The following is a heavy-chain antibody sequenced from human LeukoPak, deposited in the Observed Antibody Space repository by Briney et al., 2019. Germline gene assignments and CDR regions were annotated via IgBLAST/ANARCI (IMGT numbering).Heavy chain of an antibody. J-gene: IGHJ4*02. V-gene: IGHV4-34*01. Sequence: SETLSLTCAVYGGSFSGYYWSWIRQPPGKGLEWIGEINHSGSTNYNPSLKSRITISVDTSKNQFSLKLSSVTAADTAVYYCARGVAARAFDYWGQGTLVTVSS. CDR2: INHSGST. CDR1: GGSFSGYY. D-gene: IGHD6-6*01. CDR3: ARGVAARAFDY.